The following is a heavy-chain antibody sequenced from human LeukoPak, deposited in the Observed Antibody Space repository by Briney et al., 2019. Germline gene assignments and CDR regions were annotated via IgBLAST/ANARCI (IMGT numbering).Heavy chain of an antibody. CDR3: ARVFNTKSGYIYGYPPVDIDY. D-gene: IGHD5-18*01. CDR2: IYSSGST. Sequence: SETLSLTCTVSGGSISSGSYYWSWIRQPAGKGLEWIGRIYSSGSTNYNPSLKSRVTISLDTSKNQFSLKLSSVTAADTAVYYCARVFNTKSGYIYGYPPVDIDYWGQGTLVTVSS. V-gene: IGHV4-61*02. CDR1: GGSISSGSYY. J-gene: IGHJ4*02.